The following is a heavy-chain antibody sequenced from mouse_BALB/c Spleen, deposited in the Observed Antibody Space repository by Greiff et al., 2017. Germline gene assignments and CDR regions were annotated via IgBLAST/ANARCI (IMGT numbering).Heavy chain of an antibody. V-gene: IGHV2-6-2*01. D-gene: IGHD2-1*01. J-gene: IGHJ3*01. CDR3: ARHGDYGNYGGFAY. Sequence: VMLVESGPDLVAPSQSLSITCTVSGFSLTSYGVHWVRQPPGKGLEWLVVIWSDGSTTYNSALKSRLSISKDNSKSQVFLKMNSLQTDDTAMYYCARHGDYGNYGGFAYWGQGTLVTVSA. CDR2: IWSDGST. CDR1: GFSLTSYG.